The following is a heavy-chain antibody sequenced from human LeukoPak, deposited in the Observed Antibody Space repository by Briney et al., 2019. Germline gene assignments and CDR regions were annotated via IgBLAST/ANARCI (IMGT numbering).Heavy chain of an antibody. V-gene: IGHV5-51*01. D-gene: IGHD2-2*01. CDR3: ARIGCSSTSCYAGRNYYYYYGMDV. CDR1: GYSFTSYW. J-gene: IGHJ6*04. Sequence: GESLKISCQGSGYSFTSYWIGWVRQMPGKGLEWMGIIYPGDSDTRYRPSFQGQVTISADKSISTAYLQWSSLKASDAAMYYCARIGCSSTSCYAGRNYYYYYGMDVWGKGTTVTVSS. CDR2: IYPGDSDT.